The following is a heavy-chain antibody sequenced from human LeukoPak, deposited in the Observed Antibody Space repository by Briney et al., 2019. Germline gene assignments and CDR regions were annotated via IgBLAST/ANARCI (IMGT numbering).Heavy chain of an antibody. D-gene: IGHD3-16*01. V-gene: IGHV4-39*07. Sequence: SETLSLTCTVSGGSISSDTYYWGWIRQPPGKGLEWIGSVYYSGNTYYNPSLKSRVTISVDTSKNQFSLKLSSVTAADTAVYYCARVGGKVRFDPWGQGTLVTVSS. CDR2: VYYSGNT. CDR1: GGSISSDTYY. CDR3: ARVGGKVRFDP. J-gene: IGHJ5*02.